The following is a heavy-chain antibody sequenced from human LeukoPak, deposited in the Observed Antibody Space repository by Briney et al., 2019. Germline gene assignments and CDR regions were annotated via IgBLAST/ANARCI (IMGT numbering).Heavy chain of an antibody. J-gene: IGHJ4*02. Sequence: PGGSLRLSCTGSGFTFGDYSISWARQAPGKGLEWVGFIRMTADGGTQEYAAAVKGRFIISRDDSKSSAYLQVNSLKSEDTAFYYCTRGTGAPSYWGQGTLVTVSS. CDR3: TRGTGAPSY. CDR1: GFTFGDYS. V-gene: IGHV3-49*04. D-gene: IGHD3-10*01. CDR2: IRMTADGGTQ.